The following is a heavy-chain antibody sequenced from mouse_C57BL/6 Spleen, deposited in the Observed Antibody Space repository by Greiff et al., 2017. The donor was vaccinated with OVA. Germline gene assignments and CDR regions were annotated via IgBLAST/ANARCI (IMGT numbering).Heavy chain of an antibody. CDR2: INPNHGGT. CDR1: GYTFTDYY. J-gene: IGHJ2*01. V-gene: IGHV1-26*01. Sequence: EVQLQQSGPELVKPGASVKISCKASGYTFTDYYMTWVKQSHGQSLEWIGDINPNHGGTSYNQKFKGTATLPVDTSSSTAYIKRRSLTSEDAAVYYGARRYYGSFDYWGQGTTLTVSS. D-gene: IGHD1-1*01. CDR3: ARRYYGSFDY.